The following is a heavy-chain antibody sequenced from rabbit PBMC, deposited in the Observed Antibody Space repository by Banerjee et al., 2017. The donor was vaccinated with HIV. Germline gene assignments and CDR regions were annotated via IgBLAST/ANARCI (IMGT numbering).Heavy chain of an antibody. J-gene: IGHJ6*01. V-gene: IGHV1S40*01. Sequence: QSLEESGGDLVKPGASLTLTCTASGVSFSFNSYMCWVRQAPGKGLEWIACMDIGSSGFTYFASWAKGRFTISKTSSTTVTLQMTSLTAADTATYFCARDSGSSFSSYGMDLWGPGTLVTVS. CDR1: GVSFSFNSY. CDR2: MDIGSSGFT. D-gene: IGHD8-1*01. CDR3: ARDSGSSFSSYGMDL.